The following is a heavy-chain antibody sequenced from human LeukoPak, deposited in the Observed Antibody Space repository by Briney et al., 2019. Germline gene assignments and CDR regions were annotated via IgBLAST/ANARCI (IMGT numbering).Heavy chain of an antibody. Sequence: PSETLSLTCAVYDESFSGYYWTWIRQPPGEGLEWIGEINHGGNTNYNPSLKSRVIISVDTSKNQFSLKLSSVTAADTAVYYCARDSYDILTGTIYYFDYWGQGTLVTVSS. CDR2: INHGGNT. J-gene: IGHJ4*02. CDR3: ARDSYDILTGTIYYFDY. V-gene: IGHV4-34*01. CDR1: DESFSGYY. D-gene: IGHD3-9*01.